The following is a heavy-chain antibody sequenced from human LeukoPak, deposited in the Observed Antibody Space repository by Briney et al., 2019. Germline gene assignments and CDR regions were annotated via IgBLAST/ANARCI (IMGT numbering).Heavy chain of an antibody. D-gene: IGHD2-15*01. CDR2: INHSGST. Sequence: SETLSLTCAVYGGSFSGYYWSWIRQPPGKGLEWIGEINHSGSTNYNPSLKSRVTISLDTSKSQFFLKLSSVTAADTAVYYCAKGLGFCSGGSCYSHYYYYYGMDVWGQGTTVTVSS. CDR3: AKGLGFCSGGSCYSHYYYYYGMDV. V-gene: IGHV4-34*01. CDR1: GGSFSGYY. J-gene: IGHJ6*02.